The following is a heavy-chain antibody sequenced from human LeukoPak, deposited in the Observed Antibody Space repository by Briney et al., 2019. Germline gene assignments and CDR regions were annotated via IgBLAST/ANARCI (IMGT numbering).Heavy chain of an antibody. D-gene: IGHD5-12*01. Sequence: PGGSLRLSCAASGFTFSSYDMNWVRQAPGKGREWVSYVGRSTTTIYYADSVRGRFTISRDNAKNSVYLQMNSLRDEDTAVYYCATWLRALDYWGQGTLVTVSS. CDR3: ATWLRALDY. CDR1: GFTFSSYD. J-gene: IGHJ4*02. V-gene: IGHV3-48*02. CDR2: VGRSTTTI.